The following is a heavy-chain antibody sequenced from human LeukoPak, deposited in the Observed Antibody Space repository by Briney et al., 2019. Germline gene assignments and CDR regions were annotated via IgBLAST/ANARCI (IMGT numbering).Heavy chain of an antibody. Sequence: GGSLRLSCAASGFTFSRYSMNWVCQDPGTGLDYASYINSSSSNIYYADSVKGRFTISRDNAKNSLYLQMNSLRDEDTAVYYCARAAYYYDSSGYYYFDYWGQGTLVTVSS. CDR3: ARAAYYYDSSGYYYFDY. CDR2: INSSSSNI. CDR1: GFTFSRYS. J-gene: IGHJ4*02. V-gene: IGHV3-48*02. D-gene: IGHD3-22*01.